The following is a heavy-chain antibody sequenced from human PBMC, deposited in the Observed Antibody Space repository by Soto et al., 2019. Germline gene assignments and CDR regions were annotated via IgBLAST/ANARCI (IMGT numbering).Heavy chain of an antibody. V-gene: IGHV4-31*01. CDR1: GGSISSADYY. J-gene: IGHJ3*02. D-gene: IGHD6-13*01. CDR3: ARDFYSSRWIVNAFDI. CDR2: GYDSGNA. Sequence: QVQLQESGPGLVKPSQTLSLTCTVSGGSISSADYYWSWIRQHPGKGLEGIGYGYDSGNAYYNPSLQSLVTITIDTSKEQFSLKLSSVTAADTAAYYCARDFYSSRWIVNAFDIWGQGTMVTVSS.